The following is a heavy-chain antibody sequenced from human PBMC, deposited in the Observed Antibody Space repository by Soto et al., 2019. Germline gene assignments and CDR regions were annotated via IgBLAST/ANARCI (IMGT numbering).Heavy chain of an antibody. V-gene: IGHV3-30-3*01. CDR1: GFTFSRSP. J-gene: IGHJ4*02. Sequence: QVQLVESGGGEVQPGTSLRLSCAASGFTFSRSPRHWVRQAPGKGLDWVGLISADGSSQHYADSVRGRFIISRDNFRNTMSLQMDRLKPEDTAVYYCARPVVAGTPDYWGQGALVSVSS. D-gene: IGHD2-15*01. CDR3: ARPVVAGTPDY. CDR2: ISADGSSQ.